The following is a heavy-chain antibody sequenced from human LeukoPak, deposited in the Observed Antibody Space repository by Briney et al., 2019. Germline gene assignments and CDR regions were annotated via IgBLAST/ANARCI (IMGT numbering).Heavy chain of an antibody. J-gene: IGHJ4*02. CDR2: IYYSGST. CDR3: ARDPGYGDYAY. V-gene: IGHV4-59*01. CDR1: GGSISSYY. Sequence: PSETLSLTCTVSGGSISSYYWSWIRQPPGKGLEWIGYIYYSGSTNYNPSLKSRVTISVDTSKNQFSLKLSSVTAADTAVYYCARDPGYGDYAYWGQGTLVTVSA. D-gene: IGHD4-17*01.